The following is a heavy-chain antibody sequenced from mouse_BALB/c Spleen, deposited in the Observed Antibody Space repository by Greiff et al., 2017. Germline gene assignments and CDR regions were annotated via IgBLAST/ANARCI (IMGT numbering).Heavy chain of an antibody. J-gene: IGHJ4*01. V-gene: IGHV1-14*01. Sequence: VQLKESGPELVKPGASVKMSCKASGYTFTSYVMHWVKQKPGQGLEWIGYINPYNDGTKYNEKFKGKATLTSDKSSSTAYMELSSLTSEDSAVYYCARGLLSYGAYYAMDYWGQGTSVTVSS. CDR1: GYTFTSYV. CDR2: INPYNDGT. D-gene: IGHD2-1*01. CDR3: ARGLLSYGAYYAMDY.